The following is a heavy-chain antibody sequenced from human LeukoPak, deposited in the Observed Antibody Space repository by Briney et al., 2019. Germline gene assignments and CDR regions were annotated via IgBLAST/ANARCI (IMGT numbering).Heavy chain of an antibody. CDR3: ARMYYYDSSGYLVYAFDI. J-gene: IGHJ3*02. CDR2: ISGSGGST. D-gene: IGHD3-22*01. CDR1: GFTFSSYG. Sequence: GGSLRLSCAASGFTFSSYGMSWVRQAPGKGLEWVSAISGSGGSTYYADSVKGRFTISRDNSKNTLYLQMNSLRAEDTAVYYCARMYYYDSSGYLVYAFDIWGQGTMVTVSS. V-gene: IGHV3-23*01.